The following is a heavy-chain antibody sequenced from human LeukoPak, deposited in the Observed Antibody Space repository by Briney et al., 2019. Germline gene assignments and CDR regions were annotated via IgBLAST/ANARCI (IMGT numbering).Heavy chain of an antibody. CDR3: AKESGKFDY. CDR2: ICADGGST. Sequence: PGGSLRLSCVASGLNFDDSAMHWVRRAPGKGLEWVSLICADGGSTFSADSVKGRFSISRDNSKNSLYLQMNSLRSEDTAMYYCAKESGKFDYWGQGTLVAVSS. CDR1: GLNFDDSA. J-gene: IGHJ4*02. V-gene: IGHV3-43*02.